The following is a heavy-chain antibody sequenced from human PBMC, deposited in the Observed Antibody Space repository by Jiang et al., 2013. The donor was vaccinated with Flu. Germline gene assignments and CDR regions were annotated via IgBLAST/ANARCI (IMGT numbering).Heavy chain of an antibody. D-gene: IGHD3-22*01. CDR1: GGSISSGGYY. J-gene: IGHJ4*02. CDR2: IYYSGST. V-gene: IGHV4-31*03. CDR3: ARNYYDSSGYDY. Sequence: GLVKPSQTLSLTCTVSGGSISSGGYYWSWIRQHPGKGLEWIGYIYYSGSTYYNPSLKSRVTISVDTSKNQFSLKLSSVTAADTAVYCCARNYYDSSGYDYWGQGTLVTVSS.